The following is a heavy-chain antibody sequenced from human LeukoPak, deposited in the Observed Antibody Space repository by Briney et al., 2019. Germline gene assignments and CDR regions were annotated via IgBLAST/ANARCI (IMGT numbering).Heavy chain of an antibody. V-gene: IGHV4-39*07. CDR3: ARGLTMSLNWFDP. CDR2: IYYSGST. D-gene: IGHD3-10*02. J-gene: IGHJ5*02. CDR1: GGSISSSSYY. Sequence: SETLSLTCTVSGGSISSSSYYWGWIRQPPGKGLEWIGSIYYSGSTYYNPSLKSRVTISVDTSKNQFSLKLSSVTAADTAVYYCARGLTMSLNWFDPWGQGTLVTVSS.